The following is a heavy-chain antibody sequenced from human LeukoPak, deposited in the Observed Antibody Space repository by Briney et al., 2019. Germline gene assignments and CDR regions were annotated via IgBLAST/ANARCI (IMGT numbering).Heavy chain of an antibody. CDR1: GFTFSSYA. D-gene: IGHD2-2*01. Sequence: GGSLRLSCAASGFTFSSYAVHWVRQAPGKGLEWVAVISYDGSNKYYADSVKGRFTISRDNSKNTLYLQMNSLRAEDTAVYYCARDKDIVVVPAAGPFDYWGQGTLVTVSS. CDR2: ISYDGSNK. J-gene: IGHJ4*02. CDR3: ARDKDIVVVPAAGPFDY. V-gene: IGHV3-30*01.